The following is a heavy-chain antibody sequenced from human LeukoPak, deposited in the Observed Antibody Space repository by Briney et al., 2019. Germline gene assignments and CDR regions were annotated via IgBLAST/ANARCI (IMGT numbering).Heavy chain of an antibody. D-gene: IGHD6-19*01. Sequence: PSETLSLTCTVSGGSISSYYWRWIRQPPGKGLEWIGYIYYSGSTNYNPSLKSRVTLSVDTSKNQFSLKLSSVTAADTAVYYCASSIGYSSGWPNDYWGQGTLVTVSS. CDR2: IYYSGST. J-gene: IGHJ4*02. CDR1: GGSISSYY. V-gene: IGHV4-59*01. CDR3: ASSIGYSSGWPNDY.